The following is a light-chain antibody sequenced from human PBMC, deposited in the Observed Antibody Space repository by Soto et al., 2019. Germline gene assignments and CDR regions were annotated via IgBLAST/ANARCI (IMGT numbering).Light chain of an antibody. J-gene: IGKJ1*01. Sequence: EIVMTQSPATLSVSPGERATLSCRASQRVSSNLAWYQQKPGQAPRLLIYGASTRATGIPARFSGSGSETEFTLTISSLQSEAFAVYYCQQDNNWPPWTFGQGTKVEIK. CDR3: QQDNNWPPWT. CDR2: GAS. V-gene: IGKV3-15*01. CDR1: QRVSSN.